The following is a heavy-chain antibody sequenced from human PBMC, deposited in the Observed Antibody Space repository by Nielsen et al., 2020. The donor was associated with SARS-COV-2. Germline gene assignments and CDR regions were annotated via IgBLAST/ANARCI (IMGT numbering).Heavy chain of an antibody. CDR3: AGYCRGSGCSWGL. CDR2: IKPDGSGT. V-gene: IGHV3-74*01. Sequence: GGSLRLSCAGSGITFRNYWMHWVRQVPGKGLVWVSGIKPDGSGTYYADSVKGRFTISRDNAKNTLYLQMNSLRAEDTSVYHCAGYCRGSGCSWGLWGQGTLVTVSS. J-gene: IGHJ4*02. CDR1: GITFRNYW. D-gene: IGHD2-2*01.